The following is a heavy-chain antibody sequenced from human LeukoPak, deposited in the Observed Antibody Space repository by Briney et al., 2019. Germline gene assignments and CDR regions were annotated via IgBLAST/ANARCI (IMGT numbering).Heavy chain of an antibody. J-gene: IGHJ6*03. Sequence: ASVKVSCRASGYTFTTYGISWVRQAPGHGLEWMGWISTFNGHTNYAQSRQDRVTMTTDTSTSTVYMELSSLISDDTAVYYCARVDTVNYYYYMDVWGKGTPVTVSS. CDR1: GYTFTTYG. D-gene: IGHD5-18*01. V-gene: IGHV1-18*01. CDR2: ISTFNGHT. CDR3: ARVDTVNYYYYMDV.